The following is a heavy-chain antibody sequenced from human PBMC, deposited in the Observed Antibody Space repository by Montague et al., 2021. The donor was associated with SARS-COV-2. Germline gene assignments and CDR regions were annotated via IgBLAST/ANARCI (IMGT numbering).Heavy chain of an antibody. CDR2: T. D-gene: IGHD5-12*01. V-gene: IGHV3-53*01. CDR3: ARGGGLRNYGMDV. Sequence: TYYADSVKGRFTISRDNSKNTLYLQMNSLRAEDTAVYYYARGGGLRNYGMDVWGKGTTVTVSS. J-gene: IGHJ6*04.